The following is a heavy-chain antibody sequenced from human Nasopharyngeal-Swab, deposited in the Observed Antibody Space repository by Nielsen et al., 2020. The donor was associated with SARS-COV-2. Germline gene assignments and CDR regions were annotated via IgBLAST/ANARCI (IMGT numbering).Heavy chain of an antibody. V-gene: IGHV3-73*01. CDR2: IGDKDHNYAT. CDR1: GFILSASA. Sequence: GESLNTSCAAPGFILSASAIHWVRPASGKGLEWVGRIGDKDHNYATTYGASVQGRFTIPRDDSKNTAFLQMDSLKTEDTALYYCTTDFYFDYWGQGTLVTVSS. CDR3: TTDFYFDY. J-gene: IGHJ4*02.